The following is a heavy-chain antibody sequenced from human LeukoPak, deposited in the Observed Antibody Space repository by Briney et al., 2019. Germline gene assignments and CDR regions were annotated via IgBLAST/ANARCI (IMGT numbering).Heavy chain of an antibody. CDR3: ARDRLRNRKGFDP. CDR1: GGSISSGDYY. D-gene: IGHD5-12*01. J-gene: IGHJ5*02. Sequence: SDTLSLTCTVSGGSISSGDYYWSWIRQPPGKGLEWIGYIYYSGSTYYNPSLKSRVTISVDTSKNQFSLKLSSVTAADTAVYYCARDRLRNRKGFDPWGQGTLVTVSS. V-gene: IGHV4-30-4*02. CDR2: IYYSGST.